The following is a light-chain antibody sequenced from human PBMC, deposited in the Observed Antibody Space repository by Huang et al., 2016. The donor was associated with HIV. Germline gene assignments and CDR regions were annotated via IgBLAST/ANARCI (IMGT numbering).Light chain of an antibody. V-gene: IGKV3-15*01. CDR1: PSVSSN. CDR2: GAS. J-gene: IGKJ4*01. Sequence: EIVLTQSPATLSVSPGDRATLSCRASPSVSSNLAWHQQKPGQAPRLRIYGASTRATAIPARFSGSGSGTEFTLTISSLQSEDFAVYYCQQYNNWPLTFGGGTKVEIK. CDR3: QQYNNWPLT.